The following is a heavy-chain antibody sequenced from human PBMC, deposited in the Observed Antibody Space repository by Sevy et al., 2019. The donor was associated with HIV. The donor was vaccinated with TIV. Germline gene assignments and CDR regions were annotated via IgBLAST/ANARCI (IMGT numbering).Heavy chain of an antibody. J-gene: IGHJ3*02. D-gene: IGHD1-26*01. V-gene: IGHV4-31*03. Sequence: SETLSLTCTVSGGSISSLNYYWSWIRQHPGNGLEWIGYIYYSGRTYYNPSLKSRLTISLDTSKNQFSLKLSSVTAADTAVYYCARANAYLTSDAFDIWGQGTMVTVSS. CDR3: ARANAYLTSDAFDI. CDR1: GGSISSLNYY. CDR2: IYYSGRT.